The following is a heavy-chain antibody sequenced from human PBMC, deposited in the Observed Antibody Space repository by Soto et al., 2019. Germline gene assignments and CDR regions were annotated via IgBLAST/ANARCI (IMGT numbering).Heavy chain of an antibody. CDR3: AHKGGGDRILDY. D-gene: IGHD3-16*01. Sequence: QITLKESGPTLVKPTQTLTLTCTFSGFSLSTRGVGVGWIRQPPGKALEWLALIYWDGFKHYSPSLESRLTIREDTAKNRVVPTMTNVDPVDTATYYCAHKGGGDRILDYWGQGTLVTVSS. J-gene: IGHJ4*02. CDR1: GFSLSTRGVG. CDR2: IYWDGFK. V-gene: IGHV2-5*02.